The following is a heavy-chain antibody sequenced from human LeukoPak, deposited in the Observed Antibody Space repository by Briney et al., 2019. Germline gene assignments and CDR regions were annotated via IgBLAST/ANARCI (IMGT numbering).Heavy chain of an antibody. D-gene: IGHD3-9*01. CDR3: VKDAYFDWVLYGDY. J-gene: IGHJ4*02. V-gene: IGHV3-64D*06. Sequence: GGSLRLSCSASGFTFSNYAMHWVRQAPGKGLENVSAISSNGGSTYYADSVKGRFTISRDNSKNTLYLQMSSLRAEDTAVYYCVKDAYFDWVLYGDYWGQGTLVTVSS. CDR2: ISSNGGST. CDR1: GFTFSNYA.